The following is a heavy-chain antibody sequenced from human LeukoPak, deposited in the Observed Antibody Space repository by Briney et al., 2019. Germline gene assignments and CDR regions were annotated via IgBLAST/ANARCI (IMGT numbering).Heavy chain of an antibody. CDR1: GYTFTSYD. CDR2: MNPNSGNT. D-gene: IGHD6-13*01. J-gene: IGHJ4*02. CDR3: ASSPLGSSWYLPDY. Sequence: ASVKVSCKASGYTFTSYDINWVRQATGQGLEWMGWMNPNSGNTGYAQKFQGRVTMTRNTSISTAYMELSSLRSEDTAVHYCASSPLGSSWYLPDYWGQGTLVTVSS. V-gene: IGHV1-8*01.